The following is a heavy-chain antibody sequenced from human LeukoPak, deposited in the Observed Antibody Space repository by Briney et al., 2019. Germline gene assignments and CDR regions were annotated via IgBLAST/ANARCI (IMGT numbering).Heavy chain of an antibody. D-gene: IGHD3-22*01. CDR2: IYYSGST. Sequence: PSETLSLTCTVSGGSISSSSYYWGWIRQPPGKGLEWIGSIYYSGSTYYNPSLKSRVTISVDTSKNQFSLKLSSVTAADTAVYYCARSGLTMIVVDRDAFDIWGQGTMVTVSS. CDR3: ARSGLTMIVVDRDAFDI. J-gene: IGHJ3*02. V-gene: IGHV4-39*07. CDR1: GGSISSSSYY.